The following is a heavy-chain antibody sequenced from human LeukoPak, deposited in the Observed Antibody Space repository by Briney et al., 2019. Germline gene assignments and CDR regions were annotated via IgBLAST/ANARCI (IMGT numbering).Heavy chain of an antibody. V-gene: IGHV1-18*01. CDR1: GYTFTSYG. J-gene: IGHJ4*02. CDR3: ARRDYYDSSGYCDY. D-gene: IGHD3-22*01. CDR2: ISAYNGNT. Sequence: ASVKVSCKASGYTFTSYGISWVRQAPGQGLEWMGWISAYNGNTNYAQKLQGRVTMTTDTSTSTAYMELRSLRSDDTAVYYCARRDYYDSSGYCDYWGQGTLVTVSS.